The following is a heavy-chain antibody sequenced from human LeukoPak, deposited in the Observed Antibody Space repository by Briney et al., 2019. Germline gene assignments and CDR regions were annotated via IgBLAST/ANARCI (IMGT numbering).Heavy chain of an antibody. J-gene: IGHJ3*02. Sequence: SETLPLTCTVSGGSISSGSYYWSWIRQPAGKGLEWIGRIYTSGSTNYNPSLKSRVTISVDTSKNQFSLKLSPVTAADTAVYYCGRSAATIKYDAFDIWGQGTMVTVSS. CDR2: IYTSGST. CDR3: GRSAATIKYDAFDI. V-gene: IGHV4-61*02. D-gene: IGHD5-12*01. CDR1: GGSISSGSYY.